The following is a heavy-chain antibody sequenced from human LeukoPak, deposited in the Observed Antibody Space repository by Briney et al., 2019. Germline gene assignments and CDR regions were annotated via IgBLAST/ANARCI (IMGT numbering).Heavy chain of an antibody. D-gene: IGHD3-22*01. CDR2: ISGTGTTI. CDR3: AVQITMIVVVPYFDY. V-gene: IGHV3-11*04. J-gene: IGHJ4*02. CDR1: GLTFSDYY. Sequence: PGGSLRLSCAASGLTFSDYYMTWIRQAPRKGLEWVSSISGTGTTIYSADSVRGRFTVSRDNARNSLFLHMNSLRAEDTAVYYCAVQITMIVVVPYFDYWGQGTLVTVSS.